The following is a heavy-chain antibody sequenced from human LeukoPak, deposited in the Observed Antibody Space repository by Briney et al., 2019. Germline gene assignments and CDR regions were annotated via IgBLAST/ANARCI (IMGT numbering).Heavy chain of an antibody. CDR1: GFTFSNFW. CDR2: INHSGRT. CDR3: ARAYYSTSWFPH. Sequence: GSLRLSCAAAGFTFSNFWMNWIRQTPGKGLEWIGEINHSGRTNYNPSLKSRVTISADTSKNQFSLELRSVTAADTAVYYCARAYYSTSWFPHWGQGALVTVSS. D-gene: IGHD3-10*01. V-gene: IGHV4-34*01. J-gene: IGHJ5*02.